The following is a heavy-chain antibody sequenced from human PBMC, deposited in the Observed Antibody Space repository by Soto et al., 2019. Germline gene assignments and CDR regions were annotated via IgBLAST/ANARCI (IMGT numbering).Heavy chain of an antibody. CDR2: IYYSGST. CDR3: ARAVNGRFGDGRYWYFDL. V-gene: IGHV4-31*03. D-gene: IGHD3-10*01. J-gene: IGHJ2*01. Sequence: QVQLQESGPGLVKPSQTLSLTCTVSGGSISSGGYYWSWIRQHPGKGLEWIGYIYYSGSTYYNPSLKRRVTISVDTSKNQFSLKLSSVTAADTAVYYCARAVNGRFGDGRYWYFDLWCRGTLVTVSS. CDR1: GGSISSGGYY.